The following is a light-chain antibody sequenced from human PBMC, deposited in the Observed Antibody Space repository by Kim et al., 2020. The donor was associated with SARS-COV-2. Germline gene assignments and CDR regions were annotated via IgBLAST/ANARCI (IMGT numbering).Light chain of an antibody. CDR2: GAS. CDR1: QSVDTN. J-gene: IGKJ2*01. CDR3: QQYSHWPPYT. V-gene: IGKV3-15*01. Sequence: EIVMTQSPATLSVSPGERVTLSCRASQSVDTNLAWYQQKPGQAPRLLLYGASTRATVIPARFSGGGSGTEFTLIISSLQSEDFAVYYCQQYSHWPPYTFGQGTKVDIK.